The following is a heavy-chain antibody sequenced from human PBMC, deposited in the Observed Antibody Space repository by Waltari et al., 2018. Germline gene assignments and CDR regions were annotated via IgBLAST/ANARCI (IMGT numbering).Heavy chain of an antibody. CDR1: GYTFTGSS. CDR2: INPNSGGT. Sequence: QVQLVQSGAEVKKPGASVKASCKASGYTFTGSSMHWVRQAPGHGLAWMGWINPNSGGTNYAQKFQGRVTMTRDTSISTAYMELSRLRSDDTAVYYCAGEPYGGNSKAIDYWGQGTLVTVSS. J-gene: IGHJ4*02. V-gene: IGHV1-2*02. D-gene: IGHD4-17*01. CDR3: AGEPYGGNSKAIDY.